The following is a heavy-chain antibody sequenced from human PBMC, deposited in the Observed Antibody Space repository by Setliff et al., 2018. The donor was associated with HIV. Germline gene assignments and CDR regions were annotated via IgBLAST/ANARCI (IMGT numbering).Heavy chain of an antibody. J-gene: IGHJ4*02. CDR2: IIPIFGTA. CDR1: GGTFSSYA. D-gene: IGHD2-15*01. CDR3: ARGAVDDDYFEY. Sequence: SVKVSCKASGGTFSSYAISWVRQAPGQGLEWMGGIIPIFGTANYAQKLQGRVTMTTDTSSSTAYLDLRSLRSDDTAVYYCARGAVDDDYFEYWGQGTLVTVSS. V-gene: IGHV1-69*05.